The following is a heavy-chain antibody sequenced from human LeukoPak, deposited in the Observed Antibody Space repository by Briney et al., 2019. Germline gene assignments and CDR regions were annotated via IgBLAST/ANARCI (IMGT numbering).Heavy chain of an antibody. V-gene: IGHV3-7*01. Sequence: SGGSLRLSCAASGFSLSNYWISWVRQAPGKGLEWVANIKLDGSEKYYVNSVKGRFTISRDNAKNSLNLQMNSLRAEDTAVYYCARETRGSYVPGLDSWGQGTLVTVSS. J-gene: IGHJ4*02. CDR2: IKLDGSEK. CDR1: GFSLSNYW. D-gene: IGHD1-26*01. CDR3: ARETRGSYVPGLDS.